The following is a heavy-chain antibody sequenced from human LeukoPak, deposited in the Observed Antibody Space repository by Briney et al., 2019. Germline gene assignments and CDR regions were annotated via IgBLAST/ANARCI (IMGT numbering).Heavy chain of an antibody. CDR2: INPNSGGT. CDR1: GYTFTGYY. J-gene: IGHJ6*02. CDR3: ARDLQYQLLPFYYYYGMDV. D-gene: IGHD2-2*01. V-gene: IGHV1-2*02. Sequence: GASVKVSCKASGYTFTGYYMHWVRQAPGQGLEWMGWINPNSGGTNYAQKFQGRVTMTRDTSISTAYMELSRLRSDDTAVYYCARDLQYQLLPFYYYYGMDVWGQGTTVTVSS.